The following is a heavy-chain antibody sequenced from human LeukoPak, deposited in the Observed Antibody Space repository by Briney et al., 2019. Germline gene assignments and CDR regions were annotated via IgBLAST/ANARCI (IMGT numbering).Heavy chain of an antibody. CDR3: ARGQGRVRIAARGRYDY. V-gene: IGHV4-59*12. CDR2: IYYSGST. Sequence: SETLSLTCTVSGGSISSYYWSWIRQPPGKGLEWIGYIYYSGSTNYNPSLKSRVTISVDTSKNQFSLKLSSVTAADTAVYYCARGQGRVRIAARGRYDYWGQGTLVTVSS. CDR1: GGSISSYY. D-gene: IGHD6-6*01. J-gene: IGHJ4*02.